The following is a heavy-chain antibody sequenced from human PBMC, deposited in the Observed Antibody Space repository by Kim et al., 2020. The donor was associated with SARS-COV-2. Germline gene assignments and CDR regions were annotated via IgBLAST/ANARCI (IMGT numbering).Heavy chain of an antibody. CDR2: INAGNGNT. J-gene: IGHJ4*02. V-gene: IGHV1-3*01. Sequence: ASVKVSCKASGYTFSSYAMHWVRQAPGQRLEWMGWINAGNGNTKYPQKFQGRVTISRDTSASTAYMELSSLRSEDTAVYYCARDYYDSSGYIVFDNWGQGTLVTVSS. CDR1: GYTFSSYA. CDR3: ARDYYDSSGYIVFDN. D-gene: IGHD3-22*01.